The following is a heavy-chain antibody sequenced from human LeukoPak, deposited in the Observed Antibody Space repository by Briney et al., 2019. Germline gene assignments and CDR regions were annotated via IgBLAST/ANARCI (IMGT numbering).Heavy chain of an antibody. D-gene: IGHD2-21*02. J-gene: IGHJ4*02. CDR3: KIVVVTTVRAYYFDY. Sequence: SETLSLTCTVSGGSISSSSYYWAWVRQPPGKGLEWIGNIYYSGTTYYNPSLKSRLTISVATSKNLFPLKLSSVTAADTAVYYCKIVVVTTVRAYYFDYWGQGTLVTVSS. CDR2: IYYSGTT. CDR1: GGSISSSSYY. V-gene: IGHV4-39*01.